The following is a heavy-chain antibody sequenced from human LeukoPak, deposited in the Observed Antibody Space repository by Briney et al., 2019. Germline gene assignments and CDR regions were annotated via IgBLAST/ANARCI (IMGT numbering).Heavy chain of an antibody. J-gene: IGHJ1*01. V-gene: IGHV3-23*01. D-gene: IGHD2-15*01. Sequence: GGSLRLSCAASGFTFSSYAMSWVRQAPGKGLEWVSAISGSGGSTYYADSVKGRFTISRDNSKNTLYLQMNGLRAEDTAVYYCAKSAGYCSGGSCHSEYFQHWGQGTLVTVSS. CDR2: ISGSGGST. CDR1: GFTFSSYA. CDR3: AKSAGYCSGGSCHSEYFQH.